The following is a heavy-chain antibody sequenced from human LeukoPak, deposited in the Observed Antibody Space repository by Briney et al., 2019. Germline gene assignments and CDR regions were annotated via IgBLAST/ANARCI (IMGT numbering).Heavy chain of an antibody. CDR1: GFTFSSYG. V-gene: IGHV3-33*06. J-gene: IGHJ6*03. Sequence: RRSLRLSCAASGFTFSSYGMHWVRQAQAKGQERVAVIWYDGSNKYYADSVKSRFTISRDDSKNTQYLQMNSLRTEATAVLYCAKGGGTSPIAGYYYYYYYMDVWGKGTTVTVSS. CDR3: AKGGGTSPIAGYYYYYYYMDV. CDR2: IWYDGSNK. D-gene: IGHD2-2*01.